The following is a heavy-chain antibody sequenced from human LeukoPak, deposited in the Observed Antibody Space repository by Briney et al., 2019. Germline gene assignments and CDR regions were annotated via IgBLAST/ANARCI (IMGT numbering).Heavy chain of an antibody. J-gene: IGHJ4*02. CDR1: GFTFDDYA. V-gene: IGHV3-9*01. CDR2: ISWNSGSI. CDR3: AINKPGWYDY. Sequence: PGGSLRLSCAASGFTFDDYAMHWVRQAPGKGLEWVSGISWNSGSIGYADSVKGRFTISRDNAKNSLYLQMNSLGAEDTALYYCAINKPGWYDYWGQGTLVTVSS. D-gene: IGHD6-19*01.